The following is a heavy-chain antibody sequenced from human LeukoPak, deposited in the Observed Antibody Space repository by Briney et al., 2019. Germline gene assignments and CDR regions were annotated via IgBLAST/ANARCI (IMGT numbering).Heavy chain of an antibody. CDR2: IHSDGNKK. Sequence: GGSLRLSCVVSGFSLTTFGILWVRQAPGKGLEWVAFIHSDGNKKYYTESVRGQFTISRENSKNTVYLEMNSLTAEDTAVFYCAKDRPIKGGFDPWGQGTPVTVS. CDR1: GFSLTTFG. D-gene: IGHD3-16*01. V-gene: IGHV3-30*02. J-gene: IGHJ5*02. CDR3: AKDRPIKGGFDP.